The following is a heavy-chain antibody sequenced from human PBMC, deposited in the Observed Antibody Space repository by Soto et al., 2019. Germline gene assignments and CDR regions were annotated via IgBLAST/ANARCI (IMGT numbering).Heavy chain of an antibody. Sequence: QVQLVESGGGVVQPGRSLRLSCAASGFTFSSYGMHWVRQAPGKGLEWVAVIWYDGSNKYYADSVKGRFTISRDNSKNTLYLQMNSLRAEDTAVYYCARGSEDDSSPDAFDIWGQGTMVTVSS. V-gene: IGHV3-33*01. J-gene: IGHJ3*02. CDR2: IWYDGSNK. D-gene: IGHD3-22*01. CDR3: ARGSEDDSSPDAFDI. CDR1: GFTFSSYG.